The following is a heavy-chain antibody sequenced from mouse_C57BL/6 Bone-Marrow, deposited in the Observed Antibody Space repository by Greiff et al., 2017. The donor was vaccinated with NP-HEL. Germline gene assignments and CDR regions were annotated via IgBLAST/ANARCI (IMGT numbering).Heavy chain of an antibody. CDR2: INPNNGGT. CDR3: ARRGRFITTVVADMDY. Sequence: VQLQQSGPELVKPGASVKIPCKASGYTFTDYNMDWVKQSHGQSLEWIGDINPNNGGTIYNQKFKGKATLTVDKSSSTAYMELRSLTSEDTAVYYCARRGRFITTVVADMDYWGQGTSVTVSS. J-gene: IGHJ4*01. V-gene: IGHV1-18*01. D-gene: IGHD1-1*01. CDR1: GYTFTDYN.